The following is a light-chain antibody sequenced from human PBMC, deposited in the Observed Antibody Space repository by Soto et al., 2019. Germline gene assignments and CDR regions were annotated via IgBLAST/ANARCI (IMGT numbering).Light chain of an antibody. CDR2: GTS. CDR1: QSISTY. Sequence: DIQMTQSPSSLSASVGDRVTITCRASQSISTYLNWCQQKAGKAPKLLIYGTSSLHSGVPSRFSGSGSGTDFTLIITSLQPEDIATYYCQQSYKTPYTFGQGTKVDIK. V-gene: IGKV1-39*01. CDR3: QQSYKTPYT. J-gene: IGKJ2*01.